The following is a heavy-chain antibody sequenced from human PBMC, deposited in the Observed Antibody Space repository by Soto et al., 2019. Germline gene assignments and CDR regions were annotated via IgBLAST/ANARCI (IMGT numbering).Heavy chain of an antibody. Sequence: EVQLLDSGGGLVQTGGSLRLSCAASGFTFSGYALTWVRQAPGKGLEWVSAIRGGGDATFYADSVKGRFTISRDNSKNTLYLQMNTLRAEDTAVYYCARKVSGSTGRPDLWYFDLWGRGTLVTVSS. CDR1: GFTFSGYA. CDR3: ARKVSGSTGRPDLWYFDL. J-gene: IGHJ2*01. V-gene: IGHV3-23*01. CDR2: IRGGGDAT. D-gene: IGHD3-10*01.